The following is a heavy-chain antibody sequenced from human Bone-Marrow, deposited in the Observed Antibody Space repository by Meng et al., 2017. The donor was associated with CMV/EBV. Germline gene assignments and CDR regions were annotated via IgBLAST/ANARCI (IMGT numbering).Heavy chain of an antibody. V-gene: IGHV3-9*01. J-gene: IGHJ3*02. CDR1: GVTFDDYA. D-gene: IGHD3-16*01. CDR2: ISWRSGRI. Sequence: GGSLRLSCVASGVTFDDYAMHWVRQAPGKGLEWVSGISWRSGRIGYAGSVKGRFTISRDNVKNSLYLQMNSLRAEDTAFYYCAKDLRSAIDGGAFEIWGQGPMVTVSS. CDR3: AKDLRSAIDGGAFEI.